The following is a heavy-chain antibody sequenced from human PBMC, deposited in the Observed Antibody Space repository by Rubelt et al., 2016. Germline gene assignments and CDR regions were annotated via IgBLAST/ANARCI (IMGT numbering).Heavy chain of an antibody. CDR3: ARGARRYSMDPRNAFDI. CDR2: ISAYNGNT. Sequence: QVQLVQSGAEVKKPGASVKVSCKASGYTFTSYGISWVRQAPGQGLEWMGWISAYNGNTNYAQKRQGRVTMTTDTSTGTAYMELRSLRADDTAVYYCARGARRYSMDPRNAFDIWGQGTMVTVSS. CDR1: GYTFTSYG. V-gene: IGHV1-18*01. J-gene: IGHJ3*02. D-gene: IGHD4-11*01.